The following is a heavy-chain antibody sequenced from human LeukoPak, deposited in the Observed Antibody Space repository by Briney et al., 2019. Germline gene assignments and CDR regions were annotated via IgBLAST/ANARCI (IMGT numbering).Heavy chain of an antibody. CDR3: TRGCSGGSCSRDAMDV. Sequence: GESLKISCKASGYSFSSDWIAWVRQMPGKGLEWMGIIFPIDSETTYSPSFQGQVTISADKSISTAYPQWSSLKASDTAMYYCTRGCSGGSCSRDAMDVWGQGTMVTVSS. V-gene: IGHV5-51*01. J-gene: IGHJ6*02. CDR1: GYSFSSDW. D-gene: IGHD2-15*01. CDR2: IFPIDSET.